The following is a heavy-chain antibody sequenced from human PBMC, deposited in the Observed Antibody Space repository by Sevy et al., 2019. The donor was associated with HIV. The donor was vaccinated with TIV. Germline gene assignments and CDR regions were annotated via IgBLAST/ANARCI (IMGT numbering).Heavy chain of an antibody. D-gene: IGHD1-26*01. CDR1: GFTFSRYD. V-gene: IGHV3-13*01. CDR2: IGTAGDT. J-gene: IGHJ3*02. Sequence: GGSLRLSCAASGFTFSRYDMHWVRQATGKGLEWVSSIGTAGDTYYPGSVKGRFTISRENAKKSLYLQMNGLRAGDTAVYYWAGGTRYSGSYYLGDDAFDIWGQGTMVTVSS. CDR3: AGGTRYSGSYYLGDDAFDI.